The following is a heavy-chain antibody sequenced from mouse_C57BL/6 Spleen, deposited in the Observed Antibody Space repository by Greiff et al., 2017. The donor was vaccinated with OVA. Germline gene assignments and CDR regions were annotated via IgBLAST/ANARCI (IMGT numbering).Heavy chain of an antibody. J-gene: IGHJ3*01. Sequence: QVQLQQSGAELVKPGASVKLSCKASGYTFTSYWMHWVKQRPGQGLEWIGMIHPNSGSTNYNEKFKSKATLTVDKSSSTAYMQLSSLTSEDSAVYYCAVDYYGRGFAYWGQGTLVTVSA. CDR2: IHPNSGST. D-gene: IGHD1-1*01. CDR3: AVDYYGRGFAY. CDR1: GYTFTSYW. V-gene: IGHV1-64*01.